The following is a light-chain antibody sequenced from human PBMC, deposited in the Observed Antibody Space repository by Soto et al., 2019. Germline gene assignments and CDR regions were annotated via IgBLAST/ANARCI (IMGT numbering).Light chain of an antibody. J-gene: IGKJ4*01. Sequence: DIQMTQSPSSLSASVGDRVTITCQASQDIRIYLNWHQQKPGKAPKLLIYDASNLERGVPSRFSGSGSGTDFTFTISSLQAEDTATYYCQQYDDSPPMTFGGGTKVEI. CDR2: DAS. V-gene: IGKV1-33*01. CDR3: QQYDDSPPMT. CDR1: QDIRIY.